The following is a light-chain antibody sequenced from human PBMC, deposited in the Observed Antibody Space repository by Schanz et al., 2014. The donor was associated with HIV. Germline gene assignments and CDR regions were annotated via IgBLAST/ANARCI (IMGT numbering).Light chain of an antibody. V-gene: IGLV2-8*01. Sequence: QSALTQPASVSGSPGQSITISCTGTSSDVGGYNYVSWYQQHPGKAPKLMIYEVNKRPSGVPDRFSGSKSGNTASLIVSGLQAEDEADYYCSSYAGSNNFVVFGGGTKLTVL. CDR2: EVN. CDR3: SSYAGSNNFVV. J-gene: IGLJ2*01. CDR1: SSDVGGYNY.